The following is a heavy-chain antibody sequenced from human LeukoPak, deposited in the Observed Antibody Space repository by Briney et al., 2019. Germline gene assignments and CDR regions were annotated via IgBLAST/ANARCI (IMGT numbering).Heavy chain of an antibody. CDR1: GFTFSRDW. CDR3: AREGISSSDPFDY. V-gene: IGHV3-74*03. D-gene: IGHD2-15*01. J-gene: IGHJ4*02. Sequence: PGGSLRLSCAASGFTFSRDWMHWVRQAPGKGLVWVSRISDDGSITTYADSVQGRFTISRDNAKNSLYLQMNSLRAEDTAVYYCAREGISSSDPFDYWGQGTLVTVSS. CDR2: ISDDGSIT.